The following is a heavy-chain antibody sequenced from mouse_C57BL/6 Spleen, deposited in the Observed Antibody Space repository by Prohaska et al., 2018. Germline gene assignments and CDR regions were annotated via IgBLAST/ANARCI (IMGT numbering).Heavy chain of an antibody. CDR2: INSDGSAI. CDR1: GFTFSGFW. D-gene: IGHD1-1*01. CDR3: MRYSSSYWYFDV. V-gene: IGHV11-2*01. J-gene: IGHJ1*03. Sequence: DVLLVETGGGLVQPGGSRGLSCEGSGFTFSGFWMSWVRQTPGKTLEWIGDINSDGSAINYAPSIKDRFTIFRDNDKSTLYLQMSNVRSEDTATYFCMRYSSSYWYFDVWGTGTTVTVSS.